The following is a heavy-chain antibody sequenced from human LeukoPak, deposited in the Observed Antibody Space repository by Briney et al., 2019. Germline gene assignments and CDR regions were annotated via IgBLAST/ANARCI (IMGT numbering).Heavy chain of an antibody. CDR1: GDSISNSAYY. CDR2: ITNTGNT. V-gene: IGHV4-39*01. D-gene: IGHD3-10*01. J-gene: IGHJ6*02. CDR3: ARKTPGTSVDV. Sequence: SETLSLTCTVSGDSISNSAYYWVWIRQPPGKGLEWIANITNTGNTYSNPSLKSRVTISIDTSKTQISLKLTSVTAADTAVFYCARKTPGTSVDVWGQGTPVTVSS.